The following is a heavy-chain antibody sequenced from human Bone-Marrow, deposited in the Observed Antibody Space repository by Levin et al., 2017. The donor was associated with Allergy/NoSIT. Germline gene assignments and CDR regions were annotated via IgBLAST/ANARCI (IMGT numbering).Heavy chain of an antibody. Sequence: PGGSLRLSCAASGFSFKNYWMSWVRQAPGKGLEWVANINRDGSEERYADSLKGRFTISRDNAKNSLSLQMNGLRAEDTAKYYCARDRDGKDYWGQGTLVTVSS. V-gene: IGHV3-7*04. CDR3: ARDRDGKDY. D-gene: IGHD1-14*01. J-gene: IGHJ4*02. CDR2: INRDGSEE. CDR1: GFSFKNYW.